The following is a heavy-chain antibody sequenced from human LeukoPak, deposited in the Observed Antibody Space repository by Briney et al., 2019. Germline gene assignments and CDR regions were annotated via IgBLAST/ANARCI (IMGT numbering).Heavy chain of an antibody. CDR1: GFTFSNAW. CDR3: TTDPRWGPGDY. CDR2: IKSKTDGGTT. Sequence: PGGSLRLSCAASGFTFSNAWMSWVRQAPGKGLEWVGRIKSKTDGGTTDYAAPVKGRFTISRDDSKNTMYLQMNSLKTEDTAVYYCTTDPRWGPGDYWGQGTLVTVSS. J-gene: IGHJ4*02. V-gene: IGHV3-15*01. D-gene: IGHD3-16*01.